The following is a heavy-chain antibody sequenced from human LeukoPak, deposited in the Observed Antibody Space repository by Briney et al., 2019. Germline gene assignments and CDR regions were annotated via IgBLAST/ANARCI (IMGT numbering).Heavy chain of an antibody. CDR2: IDHSRST. D-gene: IGHD3-10*01. CDR3: ARAVGELLWFGEVGWYFDL. CDR1: GCSISSGGYY. V-gene: IGHV4-30-2*01. J-gene: IGHJ2*01. Sequence: SETLSLTCAVSGCSISSGGYYWSCLRQPPGKGLEWVGYIDHSRSTYYNPSLNSRATISDDRSKNQYFLKLSPIAAAGTAWFYCARAVGELLWFGEVGWYFDLWGRGTLVSVSS.